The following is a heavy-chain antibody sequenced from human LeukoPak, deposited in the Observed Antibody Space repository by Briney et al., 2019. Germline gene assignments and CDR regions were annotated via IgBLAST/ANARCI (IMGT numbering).Heavy chain of an antibody. CDR3: AGHHHLEYYYDA. V-gene: IGHV5-51*01. D-gene: IGHD3-22*01. J-gene: IGHJ4*02. Sequence: GXSFTSYWIGWVRPMPXKGLGXXGIIYPGDSDTRYSPSFQRQVTISADKSISTAYLQWSSLKASDTAMYYCAGHHHLEYYYDAWGQGTLVTVSS. CDR2: IYPGDSDT. CDR1: GXSFTSYW.